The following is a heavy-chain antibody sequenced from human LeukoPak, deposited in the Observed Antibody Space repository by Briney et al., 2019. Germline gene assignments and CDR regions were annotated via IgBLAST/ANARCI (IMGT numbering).Heavy chain of an antibody. J-gene: IGHJ4*02. D-gene: IGHD2-2*01. V-gene: IGHV3-53*01. CDR3: ARDRVLGDIVVVPADY. CDR2: IYSGGST. Sequence: GGSLRLSCAASGFTVSSNYMSWVRQAPGKGLEWVSAIYSGGSTYYADSVKGRFTISRDNSKNTLYLQMNSLRAEDTAVYYCARDRVLGDIVVVPADYWGQGTLVTVSS. CDR1: GFTVSSNY.